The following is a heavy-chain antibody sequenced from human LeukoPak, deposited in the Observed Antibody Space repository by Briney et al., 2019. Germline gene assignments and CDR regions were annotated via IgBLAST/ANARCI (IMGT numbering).Heavy chain of an antibody. Sequence: PSETLSLTCTVSGGSMNINNYYWAWIRQPPGKGLEWLGSIYYTGTTYYNPSLNHRVTISVDTSQNQFSLRLSSVTAADTAVYYCASSVVPAAFDYWGQGTLVTVSS. V-gene: IGHV4-39*07. CDR2: IYYTGTT. CDR1: GGSMNINNYY. D-gene: IGHD2-2*01. J-gene: IGHJ4*02. CDR3: ASSVVPAAFDY.